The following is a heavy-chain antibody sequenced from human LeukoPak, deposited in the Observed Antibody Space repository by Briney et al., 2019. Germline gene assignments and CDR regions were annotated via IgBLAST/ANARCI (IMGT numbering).Heavy chain of an antibody. J-gene: IGHJ4*02. V-gene: IGHV3-30-3*01. CDR3: ARGPYGSGTYYYDY. Sequence: PGGSLRLSCAASGFTFGSYAMHWVRQAPGKGLEWVAVTSHDGNNKYYEDSVKGRFTISRDNSENTLYLQMNSLRAEDTAVYYCARGPYGSGTYYYDYWGQGTLVTVSS. CDR1: GFTFGSYA. CDR2: TSHDGNNK. D-gene: IGHD3-10*01.